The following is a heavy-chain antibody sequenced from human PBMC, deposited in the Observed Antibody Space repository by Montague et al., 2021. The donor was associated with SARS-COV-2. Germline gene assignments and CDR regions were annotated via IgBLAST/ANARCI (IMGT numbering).Heavy chain of an antibody. D-gene: IGHD6-13*01. V-gene: IGHV3-74*01. CDR2: INSDGSST. CDR1: GFTFSSYW. J-gene: IGHJ6*02. CDR3: ARSGQQLVHPLATLYYYYDMDV. Sequence: SLRLSCAASGFTFSSYWMHWVRQAPGKGLVWVSRINSDGSSTSYADSVKGRFTISRDNAKDTLYLQMNSLRAEDTAVYYCARSGQQLVHPLATLYYYYDMDVWGQGTTVTVSS.